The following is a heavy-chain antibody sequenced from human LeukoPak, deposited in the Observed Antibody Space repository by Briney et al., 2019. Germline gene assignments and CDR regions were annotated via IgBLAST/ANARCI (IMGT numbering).Heavy chain of an antibody. CDR2: INPNSGGT. CDR1: GYTFTDYY. D-gene: IGHD6-13*01. J-gene: IGHJ6*02. CDR3: ARDQASAAVGTVYYYHGMDV. Sequence: ASVKVSCKASGYTFTDYYMHWVRQAPGQGLEWMGWINPNSGGTNYAQKFQGWVTMTRDTSISTAYMELNRLRSDDTAVYYCARDQASAAVGTVYYYHGMDVWGQGISVIVSS. V-gene: IGHV1-2*04.